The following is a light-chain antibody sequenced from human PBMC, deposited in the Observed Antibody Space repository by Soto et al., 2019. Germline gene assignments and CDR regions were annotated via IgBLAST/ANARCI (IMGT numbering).Light chain of an antibody. Sequence: NFMLTQPPSVSESPGKTVTISCTRSSGSIASNYVQWYQQRPGSSPTTVIYEDNQRPSGVPDRFSGSIDSSSNSASLTISGLKAEDEAYYYCQSYDSRNQVFGGGTKLTVL. CDR1: SGSIASNY. V-gene: IGLV6-57*01. CDR3: QSYDSRNQV. CDR2: EDN. J-gene: IGLJ2*01.